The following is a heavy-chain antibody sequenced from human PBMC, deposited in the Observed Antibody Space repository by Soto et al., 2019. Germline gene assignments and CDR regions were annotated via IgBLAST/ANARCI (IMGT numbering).Heavy chain of an antibody. CDR3: ARDPRPALSSPYIPRHYYYYGLDV. J-gene: IGHJ6*02. Sequence: SETLSLTCSVSGVSVSSGTYYWSWIRQPPGKGLEWIGYIYDSGITNYTPSLKSRVTMSVDTSKNQFSLKLSSVTAADTAVYYCARDPRPALSSPYIPRHYYYYGLDVWGQGTAVTVS. V-gene: IGHV4-61*01. D-gene: IGHD2-2*02. CDR1: GVSVSSGTYY. CDR2: IYDSGIT.